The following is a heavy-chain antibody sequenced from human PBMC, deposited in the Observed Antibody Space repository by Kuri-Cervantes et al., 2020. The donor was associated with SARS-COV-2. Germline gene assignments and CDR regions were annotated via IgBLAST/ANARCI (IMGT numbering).Heavy chain of an antibody. Sequence: GSLRLSCTVSGGSISSYYWSWIRQPPGKGLEWMGYIHYSGTTTYSPSLKSRLTISVDTPKNQFSLKVTSVTAADTAVYYCARPADYGDYVRVVYMDVWGKGTTVTVSS. V-gene: IGHV4-59*08. CDR1: GGSISSYY. J-gene: IGHJ6*03. CDR3: ARPADYGDYVRVVYMDV. CDR2: IHYSGTT. D-gene: IGHD4-17*01.